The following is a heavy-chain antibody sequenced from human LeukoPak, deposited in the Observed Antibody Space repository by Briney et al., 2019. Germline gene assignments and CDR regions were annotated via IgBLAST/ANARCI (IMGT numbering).Heavy chain of an antibody. V-gene: IGHV4-59*08. CDR1: GGSISSYY. Sequence: SETLSLTCTVSGGSISSYYWSWIRQPPGKGLEWIGYIYYSGSTNYNPSLKSRVTISVDTSKNQFSLKLSSVTAADTAVYYCARRSDYFDYWGQGTLVTVSS. CDR3: ARRSDYFDY. J-gene: IGHJ4*02. CDR2: IYYSGST.